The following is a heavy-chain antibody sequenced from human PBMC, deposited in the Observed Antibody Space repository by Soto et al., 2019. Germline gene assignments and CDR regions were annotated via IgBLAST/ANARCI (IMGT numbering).Heavy chain of an antibody. D-gene: IGHD1-7*01. CDR2: ISSSSSTI. V-gene: IGHV3-48*02. J-gene: IGHJ6*02. CDR1: GFTFSSYS. Sequence: LRLSCAASGFTFSSYSMNWVRQAPGKGLEWVSYISSSSSTIYYADSVKGRFTISRDNAKNSLYLQMNSLRDEDTAVYYCAREGITGTTSYYYYYGMDVWGQGTTVTVSS. CDR3: AREGITGTTSYYYYYGMDV.